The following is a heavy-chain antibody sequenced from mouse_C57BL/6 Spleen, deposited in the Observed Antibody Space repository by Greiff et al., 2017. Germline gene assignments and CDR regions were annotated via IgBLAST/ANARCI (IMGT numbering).Heavy chain of an antibody. J-gene: IGHJ4*01. CDR2: IWSGGST. CDR3: ARNTTVVAYYAMDY. V-gene: IGHV2-2*01. Sequence: VQLQESGPGLVQPSQSLSITCTVSGFSLTSYGVHWVRQSPGKGLEWLGVIWSGGSTDYNAAFISRLSISKDNSKSQVFFKMNSLQADDTAIYYCARNTTVVAYYAMDYWGQGTSVTVSS. D-gene: IGHD1-1*01. CDR1: GFSLTSYG.